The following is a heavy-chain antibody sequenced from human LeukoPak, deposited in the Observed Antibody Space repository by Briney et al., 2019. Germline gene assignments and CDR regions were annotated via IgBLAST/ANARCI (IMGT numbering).Heavy chain of an antibody. CDR1: GFPSSSYW. CDR3: SRSQFDY. Sequence: AGGSLRLSCAPSGFPSSSYWMLWVRHAPGKGLVWVSRISGDGTIKTYADFVRGRFIVSRDNTKNILYLQMNSLKVEDTATYFCSRSQFDYWGQGVLVTGSS. CDR2: ISGDGTIK. J-gene: IGHJ4*02. V-gene: IGHV3-74*03.